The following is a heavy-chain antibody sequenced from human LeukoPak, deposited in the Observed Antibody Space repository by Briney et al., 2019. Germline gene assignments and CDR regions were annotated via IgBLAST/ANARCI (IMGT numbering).Heavy chain of an antibody. J-gene: IGHJ4*02. V-gene: IGHV3-33*06. Sequence: GGSLRLSCAASGFTFSTYGMHWVRQAPGKGLEWVAVIWYDGSNKYYADSVKGRFTISRDNSKNTLYLQMNSLRAEDTAVCYCAKAPSGTPYQFDYWGQGTLVTVSS. D-gene: IGHD3-10*01. CDR2: IWYDGSNK. CDR3: AKAPSGTPYQFDY. CDR1: GFTFSTYG.